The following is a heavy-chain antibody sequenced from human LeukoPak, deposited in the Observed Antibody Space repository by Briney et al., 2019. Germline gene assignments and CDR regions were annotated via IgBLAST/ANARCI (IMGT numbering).Heavy chain of an antibody. CDR2: ISSSSSTI. J-gene: IGHJ6*03. Sequence: PGGSLRLSCAASGFTFSSYSMNWVRQAPGKGLEWVSYISSSSSTIYYADSVKGRFTISRDNAKNSLYLQMNSLRAEDTAVYYCARVGPEIRGYYYYYMDVWGKGTTVTVSS. V-gene: IGHV3-48*01. D-gene: IGHD3-10*01. CDR1: GFTFSSYS. CDR3: ARVGPEIRGYYYYYMDV.